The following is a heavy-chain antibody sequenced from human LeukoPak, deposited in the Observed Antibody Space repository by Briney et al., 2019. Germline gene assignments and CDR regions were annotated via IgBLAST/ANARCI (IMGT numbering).Heavy chain of an antibody. D-gene: IGHD1-1*01. Sequence: GSLRLSCAASGFTFSNYDMGWVRQPPGKGLEWIGEIYHSGSPNYNPSLKSRVTISVDKSRNHFSLNLSSVTAADTAVYYCARVNINNWHSCDYWGQGTLVTVSS. V-gene: IGHV4-4*02. J-gene: IGHJ4*02. CDR2: IYHSGSP. CDR3: ARVNINNWHSCDY. CDR1: GFTFSNYDM.